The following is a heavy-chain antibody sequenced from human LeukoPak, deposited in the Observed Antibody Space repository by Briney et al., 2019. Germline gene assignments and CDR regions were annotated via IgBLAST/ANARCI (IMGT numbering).Heavy chain of an antibody. V-gene: IGHV1-46*01. CDR3: ARGAYDSSGYYSSSLPPFDY. CDR2: INPSGGST. D-gene: IGHD3-22*01. Sequence: ASVKVSCKASGYTFTSYYMHWVRQAPGQGLEWMGIINPSGGSTSYAQKFQGRVTMTRDMSTSTVYMELSSLRSEDTAVYYCARGAYDSSGYYSSSLPPFDYWGQGTLVTVSS. J-gene: IGHJ4*02. CDR1: GYTFTSYY.